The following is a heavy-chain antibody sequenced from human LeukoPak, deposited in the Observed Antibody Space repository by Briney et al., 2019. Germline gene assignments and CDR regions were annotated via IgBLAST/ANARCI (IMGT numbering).Heavy chain of an antibody. CDR3: ARAHYDILTGYDDAFDI. Sequence: GASVKVSCKASGYTFTSYDINWVRQATGQGLEWMGWMNPNSGNTGYAQKFQGRVTMTRNTSISTAYMELSSLRSEDMAVYYCARAHYDILTGYDDAFDIWGQGTMVTVSS. D-gene: IGHD3-9*01. J-gene: IGHJ3*02. CDR2: MNPNSGNT. CDR1: GYTFTSYD. V-gene: IGHV1-8*01.